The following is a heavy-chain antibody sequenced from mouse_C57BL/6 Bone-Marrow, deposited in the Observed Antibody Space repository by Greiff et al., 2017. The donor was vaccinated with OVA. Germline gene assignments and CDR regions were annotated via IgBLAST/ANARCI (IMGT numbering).Heavy chain of an antibody. Sequence: VQLQQSDAELVKPGASVKISCKVSGYTFTDHTIHWMKQRPEQGLEWIGYIYPRDGSTKYNEKFKGKATLTADKSSSTAYMQLNSLTSEDSAVDVCARAEGRRSDDKGMDDWGQGTSVTVSS. V-gene: IGHV1-78*01. J-gene: IGHJ4*01. CDR2: IYPRDGST. CDR3: ARAEGRRSDDKGMDD. CDR1: GYTFTDHT. D-gene: IGHD1-1*01.